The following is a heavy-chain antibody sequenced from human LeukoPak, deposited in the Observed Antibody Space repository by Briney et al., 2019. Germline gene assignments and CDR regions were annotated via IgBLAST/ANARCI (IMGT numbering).Heavy chain of an antibody. D-gene: IGHD3-3*01. CDR3: ARDYGPYYDFWSGSCVFEY. Sequence: GGSLRLSCTASGFIFSSSAMHWVRQAPGKGLEWVAVMSYDGSNKYHADSVKGRFTISRDNSKSTLYLQMNSLRAEDTAVYYCARDYGPYYDFWSGSCVFEYWGQGTLVTVSS. V-gene: IGHV3-30-3*01. CDR1: GFIFSSSA. CDR2: MSYDGSNK. J-gene: IGHJ4*02.